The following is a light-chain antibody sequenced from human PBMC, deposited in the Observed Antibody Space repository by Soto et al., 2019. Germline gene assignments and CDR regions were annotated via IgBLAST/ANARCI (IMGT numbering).Light chain of an antibody. J-gene: IGLJ3*02. CDR3: GTWDDSLNGWV. CDR2: NDN. V-gene: IGLV1-44*01. Sequence: QSVLTQPPSASETPGQRVAVSCSGSSSNIGSNTVNWYQQLPGTAPKLLIFNDNQRSSGIPDRCSGSKSGTSASLAISGLQAEDEADYYCGTWDDSLNGWVFGGGTKLTVL. CDR1: SSNIGSNT.